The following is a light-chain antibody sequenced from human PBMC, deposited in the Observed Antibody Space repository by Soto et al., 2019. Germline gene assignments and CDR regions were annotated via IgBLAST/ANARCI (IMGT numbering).Light chain of an antibody. CDR2: SAS. CDR3: QQGHNWPLI. V-gene: IGKV3-15*01. Sequence: DIARTQSPATLSVSPGERATLSCSASQSSSTELAWYQQIPGQPPRLLIYSASTRATGVPARCTGSGSGSEFPLTLSELQSAAFAKYDCQQGHNWPLIFGQGTRLQI. CDR1: QSSSTE. J-gene: IGKJ2*01.